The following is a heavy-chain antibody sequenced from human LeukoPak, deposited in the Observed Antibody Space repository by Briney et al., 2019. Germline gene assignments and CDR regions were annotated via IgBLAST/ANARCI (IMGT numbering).Heavy chain of an antibody. V-gene: IGHV3-21*01. Sequence: PGRSLRLSCAASGFTFSSYSMNWVRQAPGKGLEWVSSISSSSSYIYYADSVKGRFTISRDNAKNSLYLQMNSLRAEDTAVYYCARGMTTVTTGVGYWGQGTLVTVSS. CDR3: ARGMTTVTTGVGY. CDR1: GFTFSSYS. J-gene: IGHJ4*02. D-gene: IGHD4-17*01. CDR2: ISSSSSYI.